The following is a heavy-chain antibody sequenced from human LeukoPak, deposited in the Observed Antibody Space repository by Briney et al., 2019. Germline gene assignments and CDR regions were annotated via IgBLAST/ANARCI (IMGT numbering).Heavy chain of an antibody. J-gene: IGHJ4*02. D-gene: IGHD7-27*01. Sequence: LPGGSLRLSCAASGFTFDDYAMHWVRQAPGKGLEWVSLISWDGGSTYYADSVKGRFTISRDNAKNSLYLQMNSLRAEDTALYYCARETGDFDYWGQGTLVTVSS. CDR3: ARETGDFDY. CDR2: ISWDGGST. CDR1: GFTFDDYA. V-gene: IGHV3-43D*04.